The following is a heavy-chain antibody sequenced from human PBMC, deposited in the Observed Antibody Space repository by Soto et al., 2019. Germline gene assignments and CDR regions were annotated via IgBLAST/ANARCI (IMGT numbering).Heavy chain of an antibody. J-gene: IGHJ6*02. CDR2: ISRNNGSI. D-gene: IGHD6-19*01. CDR3: AISPGSSGWYGWGGYYDGMDV. Sequence: EVQLVESGGGLVQPGRSLRLSCAAGGFAFDDYAMDWVRQAPRKSLKWVSGISRNNGSIGYADYVKGLFTISRDNAKNSLYLQMNSLRAEDTALYYCAISPGSSGWYGWGGYYDGMDVWGQGTTVTVSS. V-gene: IGHV3-9*01. CDR1: GFAFDDYA.